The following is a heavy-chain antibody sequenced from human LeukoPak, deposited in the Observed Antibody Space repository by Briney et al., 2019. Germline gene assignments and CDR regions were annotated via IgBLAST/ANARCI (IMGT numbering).Heavy chain of an antibody. CDR3: AGVRAGGNRAFDV. CDR2: IDPDDSGS. Sequence: GGSLRLSCAASGFTFSSHWMHWVRQAPGEGLVWVSRIDPDDSGSTYADSVKGRFTISRDNAKNTLWLQMNSLRADDTAVYYCAGVRAGGNRAFDVWGQGTVVAVSS. D-gene: IGHD4-23*01. J-gene: IGHJ3*01. V-gene: IGHV3-74*01. CDR1: GFTFSSHW.